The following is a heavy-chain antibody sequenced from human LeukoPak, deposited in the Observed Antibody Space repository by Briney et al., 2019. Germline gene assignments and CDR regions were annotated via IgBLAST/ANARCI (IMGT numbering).Heavy chain of an antibody. CDR3: ARGGYSYGYQYYFDY. D-gene: IGHD5-18*01. CDR2: INHSGST. V-gene: IGHV4-34*01. J-gene: IGHJ4*02. Sequence: SETLSLTCAVYGGSFSGYYWSWIRQPPGKGLEWIGEINHSGSTNYNPSLNNPSLKSRFTISVDKSKNQFSLKLSSVTAADTAVYYCARGGYSYGYQYYFDYWGQGTLVTVSS. CDR1: GGSFSGYY.